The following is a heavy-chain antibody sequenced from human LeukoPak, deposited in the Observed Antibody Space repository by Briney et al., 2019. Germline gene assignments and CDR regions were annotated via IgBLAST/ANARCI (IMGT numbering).Heavy chain of an antibody. D-gene: IGHD5-18*01. CDR3: ARSTRGYSYGAFDY. CDR1: GXSISNYY. CDR2: IYYSGNT. V-gene: IGHV4-59*01. Sequence: PSETLSLTCTVSGXSISNYYWSWIRQPPGKELEWIGYIYYSGNTNYNPSPKSRVTISVDTSKNQFSLKLSSVTAADTAVYYCARSTRGYSYGAFDYWGQGTLVTVSS. J-gene: IGHJ4*02.